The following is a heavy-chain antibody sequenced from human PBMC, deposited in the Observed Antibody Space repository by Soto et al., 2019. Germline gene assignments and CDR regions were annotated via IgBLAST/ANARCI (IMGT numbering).Heavy chain of an antibody. CDR1: GFTFSTYS. D-gene: IGHD1-26*01. J-gene: IGHJ5*02. V-gene: IGHV3-48*01. CDR3: ARDIGWPGNWFDP. CDR2: ISSTGRNI. Sequence: EVQLVESGGGLVQPGGSLRLSCAASGFTFSTYSMNWVRQAPGKGLEWVSYISSTGRNIYYADSVKGRFTISRDSAKNSLYLQMNSLRAEDTAVYYCARDIGWPGNWFDPWGQGTLVTVSS.